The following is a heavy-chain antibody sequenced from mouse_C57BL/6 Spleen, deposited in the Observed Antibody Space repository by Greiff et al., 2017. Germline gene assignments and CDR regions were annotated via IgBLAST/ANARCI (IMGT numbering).Heavy chain of an antibody. CDR1: GYAFTNYL. V-gene: IGHV1-54*01. Sequence: QVQLQQSGAELVRPGTSVKVSCKASGYAFTNYLIEWVKQRPGQGLEWIGVINPGSGGTNYNEKFKGKATLTADKSSSTAYMQLSSLTSEDSAVYFCAREFLDYWDQGTSVTGSS. CDR2: INPGSGGT. CDR3: AREFLDY. J-gene: IGHJ4*01.